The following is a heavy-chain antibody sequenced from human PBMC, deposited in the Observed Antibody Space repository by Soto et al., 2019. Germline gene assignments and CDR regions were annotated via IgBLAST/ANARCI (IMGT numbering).Heavy chain of an antibody. CDR3: ARDNVAAADYYYYGMDV. J-gene: IGHJ6*02. Sequence: PSETLSLTCTASGGSISSYYWSWIRQPPGTGLEWLGYIYYSGSTNYNPSLKSRVTISVDTSKNQFSLKLSSVTAADTAEYYCARDNVAAADYYYYGMDVWGQGTTVTVSS. V-gene: IGHV4-59*01. D-gene: IGHD6-13*01. CDR2: IYYSGST. CDR1: GGSISSYY.